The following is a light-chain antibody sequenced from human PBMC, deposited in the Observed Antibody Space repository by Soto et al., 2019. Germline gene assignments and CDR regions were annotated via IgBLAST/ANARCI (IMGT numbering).Light chain of an antibody. CDR2: AAS. V-gene: IGKV1-39*01. CDR1: QSIRSY. J-gene: IGKJ1*01. CDR3: QQSHTTPPT. Sequence: DIQMTQSPSSLSASVRDRVIITCRASQSIRSYLNWYQQKPGKPPKRLIYAASSLQSGVPSRFRGSGSGTHFTLTISSQQPEDFASYYCQQSHTTPPTFGQGTKVEIK.